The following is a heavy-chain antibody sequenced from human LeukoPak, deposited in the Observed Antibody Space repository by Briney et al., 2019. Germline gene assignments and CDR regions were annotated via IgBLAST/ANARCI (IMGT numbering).Heavy chain of an antibody. CDR1: GFTFTSYA. D-gene: IGHD1-26*01. CDR2: ISGSGAST. J-gene: IGHJ4*02. Sequence: PGGSLRLSCAASGFTFTSYAMSWVRQAPGKGLEWVSVISGSGASTYYADSVKGRFTISRDNTKNTVDLQMNSLRAEDTAVYYCAKSSALVWELPVAFDYWGQGTLVTVSS. CDR3: AKSSALVWELPVAFDY. V-gene: IGHV3-23*01.